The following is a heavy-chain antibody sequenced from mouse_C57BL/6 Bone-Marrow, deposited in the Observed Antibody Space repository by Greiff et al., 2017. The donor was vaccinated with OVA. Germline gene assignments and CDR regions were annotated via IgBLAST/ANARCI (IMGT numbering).Heavy chain of an antibody. CDR2: IYPSDSET. Sequence: QVQLQQPGAELVRPGSSVKLSCKASGYTFTSYWMDWVKQRPGQGLEWIGNIYPSDSETYYNQKFKDKAPLTVDKSSSTAYMQISSLTSEDSAVYDCARGITTVVAEGFDYWGQGTTLTVSS. V-gene: IGHV1-61*01. CDR1: GYTFTSYW. J-gene: IGHJ2*01. CDR3: ARGITTVVAEGFDY. D-gene: IGHD1-1*01.